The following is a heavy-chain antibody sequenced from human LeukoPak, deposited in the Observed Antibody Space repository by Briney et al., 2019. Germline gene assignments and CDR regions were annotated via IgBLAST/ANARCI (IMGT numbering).Heavy chain of an antibody. CDR2: INPNSGGT. D-gene: IGHD5-18*01. J-gene: IGHJ3*02. Sequence: GASVKVSCKASGYTFTGYYMHWVRQAPGQGLEWMGWINPNSGGTNYAQKFQGRVTMTRDTSISTAYMELSRLRSDDTAVYYCARDLTLRDTAYDAFDIWGQGTMGTVSS. CDR1: GYTFTGYY. CDR3: ARDLTLRDTAYDAFDI. V-gene: IGHV1-2*02.